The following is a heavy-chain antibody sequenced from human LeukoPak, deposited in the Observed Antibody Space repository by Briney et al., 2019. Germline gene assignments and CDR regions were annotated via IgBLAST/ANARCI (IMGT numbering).Heavy chain of an antibody. V-gene: IGHV3-7*01. CDR1: GFSFSVNW. CDR3: AKEGY. J-gene: IGHJ4*02. Sequence: PGGSLRLSCAASGFSFSVNWMSWVRQAPGKGTEWVASIKQDGSEKYYVDSVSGRFTISRDNAKNSLYLQMNSLRAEDTAVYYCAKEGYWGQGTLVTVSS. CDR2: IKQDGSEK.